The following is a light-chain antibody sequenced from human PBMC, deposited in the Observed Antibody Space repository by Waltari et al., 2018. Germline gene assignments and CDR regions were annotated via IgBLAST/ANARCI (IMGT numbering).Light chain of an antibody. J-gene: IGKJ4*01. CDR1: QTFDRNF. CDR2: DAT. CDR3: QQCSSPPLT. Sequence: EIVLTQSPATLSLPPGERATLPCRARQTFDRNFVAWYQHKRGQPPRLLIYDATSRATGIPDRFTGSGSGTDFTLTISRLEPEDFAVYYCQQCSSPPLTFGGGTRVEIK. V-gene: IGKV3-20*01.